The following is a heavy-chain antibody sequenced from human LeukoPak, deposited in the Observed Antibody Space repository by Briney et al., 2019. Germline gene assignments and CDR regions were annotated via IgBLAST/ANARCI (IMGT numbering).Heavy chain of an antibody. Sequence: GESLKIACKGSGYSFTSDWIVWVRQMPGKGLERMGIVYPGDSDTRYSPSFQGQVTISADKSINTGYLQWSSLTASDTAIYCARRLGGAHFDPWGQGALVTVSS. CDR1: GYSFTSDW. V-gene: IGHV5-51*01. CDR2: VYPGDSDT. CDR3: ARRLGGAHFDP. D-gene: IGHD3-3*02. J-gene: IGHJ5*02.